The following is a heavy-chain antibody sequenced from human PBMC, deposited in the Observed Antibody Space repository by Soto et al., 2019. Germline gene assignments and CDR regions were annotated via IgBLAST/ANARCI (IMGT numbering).Heavy chain of an antibody. CDR2: TIPVFNTA. J-gene: IGHJ3*02. D-gene: IGHD3-10*01. CDR1: GGTLSDHG. CDR3: ARGVYGSGNYYTGPSAFDI. Sequence: QVQLEQSGAEVKKPGSSVKVSCKASGGTLSDHGVAWLRQAPGQGLEWMGGTIPVFNTAKYAQKFQGRVTVTADKFTNRAYMELSRLRSEDTAFYFCARGVYGSGNYYTGPSAFDIWGQGTMVIVSS. V-gene: IGHV1-69*06.